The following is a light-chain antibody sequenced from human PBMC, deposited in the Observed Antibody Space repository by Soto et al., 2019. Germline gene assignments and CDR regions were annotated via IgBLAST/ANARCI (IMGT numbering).Light chain of an antibody. CDR1: QSVTSNS. V-gene: IGKV3-20*01. J-gene: IGKJ1*01. CDR3: HQYGSSPRGT. Sequence: IVLTQSPGTLSLSPGERATLSCWASQSVTSNSLAWYQQKPGQAPRLLIYGASSRATGIPDRCSSSGSGTDFTRPISRLEPADFAVYYCHQYGSSPRGTFGQGTKVEI. CDR2: GAS.